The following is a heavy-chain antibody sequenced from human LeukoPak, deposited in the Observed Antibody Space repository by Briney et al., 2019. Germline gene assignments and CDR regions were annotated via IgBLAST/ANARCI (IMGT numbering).Heavy chain of an antibody. V-gene: IGHV3-53*01. CDR2: IYSGGST. CDR3: ARARRSFFNDY. J-gene: IGHJ4*02. Sequence: GGSLRLSCAASGFTVSSSYMSWVRQAPGKGLEWVSVIYSGGSTYYADSVKGRFTISRDNAKNTLCLQMNSLRAEDTAVYYCARARRSFFNDYWGQGTLVTVSS. CDR1: GFTVSSSY.